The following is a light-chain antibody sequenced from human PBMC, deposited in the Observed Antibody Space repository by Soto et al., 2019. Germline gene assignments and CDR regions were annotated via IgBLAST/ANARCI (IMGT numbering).Light chain of an antibody. CDR1: QSVDNY. Sequence: EIALTQSPATLSLSPGERATLSCRASQSVDNYLAWYQQKPGQAPRLLIYDTSNRATGIPVRFSGSGSGTDFTLTISSLEPEDFAVYYCQQRNSWPITFGQGTRLEI. CDR2: DTS. CDR3: QQRNSWPIT. V-gene: IGKV3-11*01. J-gene: IGKJ5*01.